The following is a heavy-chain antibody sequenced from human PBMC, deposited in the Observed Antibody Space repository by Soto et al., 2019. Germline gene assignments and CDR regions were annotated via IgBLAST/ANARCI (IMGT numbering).Heavy chain of an antibody. CDR1: GGSISSSSYY. Sequence: QLQLQESGPGLVKPSETLSLTCTVSGGSISSSSYYCGWIRQPPGKGLEWIGSIYYSGITYYNPSHKSRVTIHVDTSKNQLSLKLSYVCAADTAVSYGTNYYDSSGYYADYWGQVTLVTVSS. CDR2: IYYSGIT. V-gene: IGHV4-39*01. D-gene: IGHD3-22*01. J-gene: IGHJ4*02. CDR3: TNYYDSSGYYADY.